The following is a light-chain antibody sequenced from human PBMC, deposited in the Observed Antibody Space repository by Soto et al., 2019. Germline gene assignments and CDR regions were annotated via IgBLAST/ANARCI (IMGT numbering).Light chain of an antibody. CDR3: QHYAHLPIT. V-gene: IGKV1-33*01. CDR1: QDINNY. J-gene: IGKJ5*01. Sequence: DIQMTQSPSSLSASVGDRVTITCQESQDINNYLNWYQQKPGKAPNLLIYDASDLETGVPSRFSGGGSGTDFTFTISSLQPEDIATYYCQHYAHLPITFGQGTRLEMK. CDR2: DAS.